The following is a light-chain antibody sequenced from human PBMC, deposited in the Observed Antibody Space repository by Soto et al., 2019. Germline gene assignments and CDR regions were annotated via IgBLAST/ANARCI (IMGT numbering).Light chain of an antibody. CDR3: CSYAGSSPYV. V-gene: IGLV2-23*01. J-gene: IGLJ1*01. CDR1: SSDVGSYTL. Sequence: QSALTQPASVSGSPGQSITISCTGTSSDVGSYTLVSWYQQHPGKAPKLMIYEGSKRPAGVSNRFSGSKSGNTASLTLSGLQAADEADYYCCSYAGSSPYVFGTGTKGTVL. CDR2: EGS.